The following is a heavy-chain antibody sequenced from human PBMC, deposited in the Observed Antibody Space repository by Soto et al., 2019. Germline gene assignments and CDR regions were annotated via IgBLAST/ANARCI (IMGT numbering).Heavy chain of an antibody. CDR1: GYTFTGYC. D-gene: IGHD6-19*01. J-gene: IGHJ3*02. CDR2: INPNSGGT. CDR3: ARDTDYGSGAFDI. V-gene: IGHV1-2*04. Sequence: GASVKVSCKASGYTFTGYCMHWVRQAPGQGLEWMGWINPNSGGTNYAQKFQGWVTMTRDTSISTAYMELSRLRSDDTAVYYCARDTDYGSGAFDIWGQGTMVTVSS.